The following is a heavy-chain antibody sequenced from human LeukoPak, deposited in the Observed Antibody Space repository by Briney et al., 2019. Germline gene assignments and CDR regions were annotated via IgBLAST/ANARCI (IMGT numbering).Heavy chain of an antibody. V-gene: IGHV3-74*01. CDR2: INNDGSST. D-gene: IGHD6-6*01. CDR1: GLTISDYW. CDR3: AKVITAEYSSSH. Sequence: GGSLRLSCVASGLTISDYWMHWVRQVPGKGLVWVSRINNDGSSTRYAESVKGRFTISKDNAKSTLYLQMNSLRAEDTAVYYCAKVITAEYSSSHWGQGTLVTVSS. J-gene: IGHJ4*02.